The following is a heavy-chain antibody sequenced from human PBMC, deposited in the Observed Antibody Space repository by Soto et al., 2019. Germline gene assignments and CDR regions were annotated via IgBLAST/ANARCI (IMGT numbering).Heavy chain of an antibody. D-gene: IGHD3-10*01. CDR1: GGTFSSYA. J-gene: IGHJ4*02. Sequence: SVKVSCKASGGTFSSYAISWVRQAPGQGLEWMGGIIPIFGTANYAQKFQGRVTITADESTSTAYMELSSLGSEDTAVYYCARDNPGGSYYLFNYWGQGTLVTVSS. V-gene: IGHV1-69*13. CDR2: IIPIFGTA. CDR3: ARDNPGGSYYLFNY.